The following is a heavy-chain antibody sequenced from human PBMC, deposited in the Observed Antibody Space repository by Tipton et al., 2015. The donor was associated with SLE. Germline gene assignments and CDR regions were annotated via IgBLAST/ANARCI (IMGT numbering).Heavy chain of an antibody. CDR2: MWSGRSNK. D-gene: IGHD3-3*01. Sequence: SLRLSCAASGFTFSSYGIHWVRQAPGKGLEWVAVMWSGRSNKYYADSVKGRFTISRDNSKNTVYLEMHSLRAEDTAVYYCARGGRFLEWLTYWGQGTLVTVSS. CDR1: GFTFSSYG. CDR3: ARGGRFLEWLTY. J-gene: IGHJ4*02. V-gene: IGHV3-33*01.